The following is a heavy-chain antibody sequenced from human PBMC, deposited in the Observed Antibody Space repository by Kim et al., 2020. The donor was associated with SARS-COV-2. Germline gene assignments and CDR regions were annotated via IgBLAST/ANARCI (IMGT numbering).Heavy chain of an antibody. D-gene: IGHD2-15*01. V-gene: IGHV4-59*01. CDR3: ARDQGRRGYFDY. Sequence: TDSNPSRKSRVTILLDTAKNQCSLKLRSVTAADTAVYYCARDQGRRGYFDYWGQGTLVAVSS. CDR2: T. J-gene: IGHJ4*02.